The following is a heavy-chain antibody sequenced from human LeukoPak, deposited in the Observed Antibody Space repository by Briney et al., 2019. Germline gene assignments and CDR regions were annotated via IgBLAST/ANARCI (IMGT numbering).Heavy chain of an antibody. D-gene: IGHD3-10*01. CDR3: ARAFEYYYGSGSYYMRGYYFDY. CDR2: IIPIFGTA. CDR1: GGTFSSYA. J-gene: IGHJ4*02. V-gene: IGHV1-69*01. Sequence: SVKVSCKASGGTFSSYAISWVRQAPGQGLEWMGGIIPIFGTANYAQKFQGRVTITADESTSTAYMELSSLRSEDTAVYYCARAFEYYYGSGSYYMRGYYFDYWGQGTLVTVSS.